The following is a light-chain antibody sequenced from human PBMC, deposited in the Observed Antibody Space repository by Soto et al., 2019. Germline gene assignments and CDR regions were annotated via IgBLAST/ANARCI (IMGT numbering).Light chain of an antibody. CDR2: AAS. CDR1: RTMSSY. Sequence: SPKSLDTSVGDRVTITCLASRTMSSYLNWYQQRPGEAPNLLIYAASRLQSGVPSRFRGSGSGTDFTLTINSLHHDDLATFYCQQNYSTTGTFAQGTIVDIK. CDR3: QQNYSTTGT. V-gene: IGKV1-39*01. J-gene: IGKJ1*01.